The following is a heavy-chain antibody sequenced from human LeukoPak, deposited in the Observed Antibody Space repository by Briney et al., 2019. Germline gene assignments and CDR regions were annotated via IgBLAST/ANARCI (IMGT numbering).Heavy chain of an antibody. CDR1: GYTFTNYG. V-gene: IGHV1-2*02. Sequence: ASVKVSCKASGYTFTNYGISWVRQAPGQGLEWMGWINPNSGGTNYAQKFQGRVTMTRDTSISTAYMELSRLRSDDTAVYYCARVVVYCSSTSCYGSRAFDIWGQGTMVTVSS. CDR3: ARVVVYCSSTSCYGSRAFDI. D-gene: IGHD2-2*01. J-gene: IGHJ3*02. CDR2: INPNSGGT.